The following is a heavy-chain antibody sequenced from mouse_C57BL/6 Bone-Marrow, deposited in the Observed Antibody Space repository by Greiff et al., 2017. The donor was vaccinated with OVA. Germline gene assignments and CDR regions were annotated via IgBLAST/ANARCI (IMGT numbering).Heavy chain of an antibody. CDR2: INPYNGGT. Sequence: EVQLQQSGPVLVKPGASVKMSCKASGYTFTDYYMNWVKQSHGKSLEWIGVINPYNGGTSYNQKFKGKATLTVDKSSSTAYMELNSLTSEDSAVYYGEGLDYHWYFDVWGTGTTVTVSS. D-gene: IGHD2-4*01. CDR3: EGLDYHWYFDV. CDR1: GYTFTDYY. J-gene: IGHJ1*03. V-gene: IGHV1-19*01.